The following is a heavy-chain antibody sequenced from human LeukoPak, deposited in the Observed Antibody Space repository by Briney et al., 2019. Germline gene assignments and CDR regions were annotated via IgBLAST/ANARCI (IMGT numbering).Heavy chain of an antibody. V-gene: IGHV3-23*01. CDR2: ISGSGGST. J-gene: IGHJ3*02. D-gene: IGHD6-6*01. CDR1: GFTFSSYG. CDR3: ARDRLSIGAFDI. Sequence: QPGGSLRLSCAASGFTFSSYGMSWVRQAPGKGLEWVSAISGSGGSTYYADSVKGRFTISRDNSKNTLYLQMNSLRAEDTAVYYCARDRLSIGAFDIWGQGTMVTVSS.